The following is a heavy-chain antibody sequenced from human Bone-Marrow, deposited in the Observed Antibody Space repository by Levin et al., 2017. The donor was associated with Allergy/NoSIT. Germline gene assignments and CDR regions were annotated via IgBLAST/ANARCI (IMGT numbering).Heavy chain of an antibody. CDR2: ISYDGSNE. V-gene: IGHV3-30*04. D-gene: IGHD2-2*01. CDR3: ARGAAAFYGMDV. J-gene: IGHJ6*02. CDR1: GFTFTDHV. Sequence: SCAASGFTFTDHVMHWVRQAPGTGLEWVALISYDGSNEFYGDSVKGRFTISRDNSKNTLFLQMTSLRAEDTGVYYCARGAAAFYGMDVWGQGTTVTVSS.